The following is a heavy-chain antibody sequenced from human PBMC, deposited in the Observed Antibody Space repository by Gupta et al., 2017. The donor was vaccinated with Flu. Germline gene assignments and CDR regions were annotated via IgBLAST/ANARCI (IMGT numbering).Heavy chain of an antibody. V-gene: IGHV1-69*06. CDR1: GGTFSSVA. J-gene: IGHJ6*02. D-gene: IGHD1-14*01. CDR2: IIPIFGTA. Sequence: QVQLVQSGAEGKKPGSSVTVSCKASGGTFSSVASSWLRQAPGQGLEWMGGIIPIFGTANYAQKFQGRVTITADKSTSTAYMELSSLRSEDTAVYYCARGDYNTNRGYYYYYGMDVWGQGTTVTVSS. CDR3: ARGDYNTNRGYYYYYGMDV.